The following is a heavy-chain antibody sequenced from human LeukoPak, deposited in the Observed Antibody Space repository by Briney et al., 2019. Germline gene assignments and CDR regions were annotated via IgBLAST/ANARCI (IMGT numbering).Heavy chain of an antibody. CDR2: ISGTGGAT. CDR1: GFSFGNYA. Sequence: GGSLKLSCVASGFSFGNYAMSWVRQAPGKGLQWVSQISGTGGATWYAGFARDRFTISRDNSKKTLYLQMSGLRVEDTAMYYCVKDPRDTYGTNWFVSWGQGTLLIVSS. J-gene: IGHJ5*01. V-gene: IGHV3-23*01. CDR3: VKDPRDTYGTNWFVS. D-gene: IGHD2-21*01.